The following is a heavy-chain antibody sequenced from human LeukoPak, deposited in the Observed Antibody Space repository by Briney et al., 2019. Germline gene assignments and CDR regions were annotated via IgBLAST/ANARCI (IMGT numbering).Heavy chain of an antibody. D-gene: IGHD6-19*01. CDR2: IYPGDSNT. Sequence: GASLKISCKGSGYSFTTYWIGWVRPMSGKGLEWMGIIYPGDSNTRYSPSFQGQVTISAEKSISTAYLQWSSLKASDSAMYYCARSASGWGFDDWGQGTLVTVSS. CDR3: ARSASGWGFDD. J-gene: IGHJ4*02. V-gene: IGHV5-51*01. CDR1: GYSFTTYW.